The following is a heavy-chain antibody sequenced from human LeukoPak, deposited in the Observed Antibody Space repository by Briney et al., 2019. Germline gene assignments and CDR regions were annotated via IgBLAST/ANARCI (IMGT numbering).Heavy chain of an antibody. V-gene: IGHV3-48*03. Sequence: GGSLRLSCEASGFTFSDSAMNWVRQAPGKGLEWVSYISSSGSTIYYADSVKGRFTISRDNAKNSLYLQMNSLRAEDTAVYYCARTTAKPFDYWGQGTLVTVSS. D-gene: IGHD4-17*01. CDR3: ARTTAKPFDY. J-gene: IGHJ4*02. CDR1: GFTFSDSA. CDR2: ISSSGSTI.